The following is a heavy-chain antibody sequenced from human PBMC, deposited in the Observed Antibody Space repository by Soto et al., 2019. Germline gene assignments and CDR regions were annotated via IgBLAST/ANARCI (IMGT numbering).Heavy chain of an antibody. V-gene: IGHV5-10-1*01. J-gene: IGHJ5*02. CDR2: IDPSDSYT. Sequence: GESLKISCKGSGYSFTSYWISWVRQMPGKGLEWMGRIDPSDSYTNYSPSFQGHVTISADKSISTAYLQWSSLKASDTAMYYCARHVYNCPWWFDPWGQGTLVTVSS. CDR3: ARHVYNCPWWFDP. D-gene: IGHD1-20*01. CDR1: GYSFTSYW.